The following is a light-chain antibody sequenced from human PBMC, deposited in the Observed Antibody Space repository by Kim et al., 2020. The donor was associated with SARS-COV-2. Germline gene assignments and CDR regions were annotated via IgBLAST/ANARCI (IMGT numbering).Light chain of an antibody. Sequence: MSPGERATLSCRTSQSVSSNLAWYQQKPGQAPRLLIYDASTRATGIPARFSGSGSGTQFTLTISSLQSEDFAVYYCHQYNNWPLTFGGGTKVEIK. CDR3: HQYNNWPLT. V-gene: IGKV3-15*01. CDR2: DAS. CDR1: QSVSSN. J-gene: IGKJ4*01.